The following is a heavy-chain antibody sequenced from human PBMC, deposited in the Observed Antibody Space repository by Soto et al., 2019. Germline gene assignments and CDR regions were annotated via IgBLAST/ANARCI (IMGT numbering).Heavy chain of an antibody. D-gene: IGHD5-12*01. CDR2: ISGSGGST. Sequence: GGSLRLSCAASGFTFSSYAMSWVRQAPGKGLEWVSGISGSGGSTDYADSVKGRFTISRDNSKNTLYLQMNSLRAEDTAVYYCAKDLYDIVATIFDYWGQGTLVTVSS. J-gene: IGHJ4*02. CDR3: AKDLYDIVATIFDY. V-gene: IGHV3-23*01. CDR1: GFTFSSYA.